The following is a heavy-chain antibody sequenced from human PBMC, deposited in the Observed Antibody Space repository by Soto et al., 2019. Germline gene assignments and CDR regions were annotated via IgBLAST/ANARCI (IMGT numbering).Heavy chain of an antibody. CDR3: AREPATAKPEGVDF. V-gene: IGHV1-2*02. Sequence: RASVKVSCKASGYTFSDYYIHWVRQAPGQGLEWMGWINPNSGGTKYAPKFQGGVTMTRDTSITTAYMELSRLRSGDTAVYYCAREPATAKPEGVDFWGQGTLVTVS. D-gene: IGHD1-1*01. CDR2: INPNSGGT. J-gene: IGHJ4*02. CDR1: GYTFSDYY.